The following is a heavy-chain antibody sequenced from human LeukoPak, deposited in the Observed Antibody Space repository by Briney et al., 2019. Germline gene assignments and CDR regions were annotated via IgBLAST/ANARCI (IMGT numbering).Heavy chain of an antibody. Sequence: GASVKVSCKAPGYTFTSYYMHWVRQAPGQGLEWMGIINPSGGSTSYAQKFQGRVTMTRDTSTSTVYMELSSLRSEDTAVYYCARGLIEMATIKVFDYWGQGTLVTVSS. CDR1: GYTFTSYY. J-gene: IGHJ4*02. CDR2: INPSGGST. CDR3: ARGLIEMATIKVFDY. D-gene: IGHD5-24*01. V-gene: IGHV1-46*01.